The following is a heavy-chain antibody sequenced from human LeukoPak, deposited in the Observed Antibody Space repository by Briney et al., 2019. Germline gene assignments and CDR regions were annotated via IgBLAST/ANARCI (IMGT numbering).Heavy chain of an antibody. V-gene: IGHV4-38-2*01. CDR1: GYSISSGYY. CDR2: IYHSGST. Sequence: PSETPSLTCAVSGYSISSGYYWGWIRQPPGKGLEWIGSIYHSGSTYYNPSLKSRVTISVDTSKNQFSLKLSSVTAADTAVYYCARVDSITIFGVGSAFFDYWGQGTLVTVSS. CDR3: ARVDSITIFGVGSAFFDY. D-gene: IGHD3-3*01. J-gene: IGHJ4*02.